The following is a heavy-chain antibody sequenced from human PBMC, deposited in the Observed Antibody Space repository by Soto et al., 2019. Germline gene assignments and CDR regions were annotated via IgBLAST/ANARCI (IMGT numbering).Heavy chain of an antibody. CDR1: GFTFTSSA. CDR3: AADLYCSSTSCSATGMDV. V-gene: IGHV1-58*01. J-gene: IGHJ6*02. CDR2: IVVGSGNT. D-gene: IGHD2-2*01. Sequence: SVKVSCKASGFTFTSSAVQWVRQARGQRLEWIGWIVVGSGNTNYAQKFQERVTITRDMSTSTAYMELSSLRSEDTAVYYCAADLYCSSTSCSATGMDVWGQGTTVTV.